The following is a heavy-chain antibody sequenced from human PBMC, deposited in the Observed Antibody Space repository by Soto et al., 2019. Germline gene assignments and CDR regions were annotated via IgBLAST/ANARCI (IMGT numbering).Heavy chain of an antibody. CDR3: ARDGSGYDS. V-gene: IGHV3-33*08. Sequence: GGSLRLSCAASEFNSSSYGMHWVRQAPGKGLEWVAVIWYDGSNKYYADSVKGRFTISRDNSKNTLYLQMNSLRAEDTAVYYCARDGSGYDSWGQGTLVTVSS. CDR1: EFNSSSYG. D-gene: IGHD5-12*01. CDR2: IWYDGSNK. J-gene: IGHJ5*02.